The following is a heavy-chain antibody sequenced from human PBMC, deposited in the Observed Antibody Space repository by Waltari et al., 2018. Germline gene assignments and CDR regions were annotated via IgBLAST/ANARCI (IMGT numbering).Heavy chain of an antibody. CDR2: INQITGDT. CDR3: AREGSLYSSTGGWIGP. D-gene: IGHD2-2*01. Sequence: QVHLQESGPGLVKPSETLSLTCTVSNGSLNNHYWSWIRQSPVKRMEWFGWINQITGDTNYNPSLESRVIISSDISKNQFSLKLTSVTAADTAIYYCAREGSLYSSTGGWIGPWGQGMLVTVSS. J-gene: IGHJ5*01. CDR1: NGSLNNHY. V-gene: IGHV4-59*11.